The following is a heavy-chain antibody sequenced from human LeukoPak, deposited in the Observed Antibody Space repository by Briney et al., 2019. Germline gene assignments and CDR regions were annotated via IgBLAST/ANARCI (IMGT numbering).Heavy chain of an antibody. J-gene: IGHJ3*02. Sequence: GGSLRLSCAASGFTFSSYWMHWVRQAPGKGLVWVSHINSDGSSTNYADSVKGRFTISRDNAKNTLYLQMNSLRAEDTAVYYCARVVQFGSGFDIWGQGTMVTVSS. CDR2: INSDGSST. CDR1: GFTFSSYW. D-gene: IGHD2-8*01. V-gene: IGHV3-74*01. CDR3: ARVVQFGSGFDI.